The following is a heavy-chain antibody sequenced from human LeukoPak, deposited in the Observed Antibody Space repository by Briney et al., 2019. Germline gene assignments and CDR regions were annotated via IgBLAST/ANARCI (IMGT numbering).Heavy chain of an antibody. CDR1: GFTFDDYA. D-gene: IGHD3-3*01. CDR3: ARDKLPYYDFWYLY. V-gene: IGHV3-9*01. CDR2: IGWNSGTI. J-gene: IGHJ4*02. Sequence: PGRSLRLSCAASGFTFDDYAMHWVRQVPGKGLEWVSGIGWNSGTIHYADSVKGRFTISRDNAKNSLYLQMNSLRAEDTAVYYCARDKLPYYDFWYLYWGQGTLVTVSS.